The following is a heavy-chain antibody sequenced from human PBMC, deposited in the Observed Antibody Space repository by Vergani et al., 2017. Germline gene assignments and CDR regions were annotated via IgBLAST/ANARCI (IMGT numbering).Heavy chain of an antibody. D-gene: IGHD5-24*01. Sequence: EVQLLQSEGAVVQPGGSLRLPCVASVFTLSSHAMSWGRQGHGQGLEWVSSIKNTGKSTHYADSVKGRFTISRDNSKNTLYLQMNSMSVEDTAVYYCGRGSDNYNWGQGTLVTVSS. CDR1: VFTLSSHA. CDR2: IKNTGKST. V-gene: IGHV3-23*01. CDR3: GRGSDNYN. J-gene: IGHJ4*02.